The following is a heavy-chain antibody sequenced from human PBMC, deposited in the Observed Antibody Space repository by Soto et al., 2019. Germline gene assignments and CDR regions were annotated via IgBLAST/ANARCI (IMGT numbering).Heavy chain of an antibody. J-gene: IGHJ4*02. CDR3: ARHGDYYDSSGYYFDY. CDR2: IIPILGIA. Sequence: QVQLVQSGAEVKKPGSSVKVSCKASGGTFSSYTISWVRQAPGQGLEWMGRIIPILGIANYAQKFQGRVTITADESTSTAYMELSSLRSEDTAVYYCARHGDYYDSSGYYFDYWGQGTLVTVSS. D-gene: IGHD3-22*01. V-gene: IGHV1-69*02. CDR1: GGTFSSYT.